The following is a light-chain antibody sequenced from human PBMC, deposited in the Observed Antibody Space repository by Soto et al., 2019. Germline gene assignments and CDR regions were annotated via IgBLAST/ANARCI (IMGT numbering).Light chain of an antibody. J-gene: IGLJ1*01. Sequence: QSALTQPASVSGSPGQSITISCTGTSSDVGGYNYVSWYQQHPGKAPKLMIYEVSDRPSGVSYRFSGSKSGNTASLTISALQAEDEADYYCSSYTPSSTPFVFGPGTKLTVL. CDR3: SSYTPSSTPFV. V-gene: IGLV2-14*01. CDR2: EVS. CDR1: SSDVGGYNY.